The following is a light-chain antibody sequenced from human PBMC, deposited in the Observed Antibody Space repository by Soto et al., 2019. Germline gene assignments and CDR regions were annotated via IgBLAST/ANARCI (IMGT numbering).Light chain of an antibody. CDR1: SGHSTYA. J-gene: IGLJ2*01. Sequence: QLVLSQSPSASASLGASVKLTCTLSSGHSTYAIAWHQQQPEKGPRYLMNLNSDGSHSKGDGIPDRFSGSSSGAERYLTISSLQSEDEGDYYCQTWGTGSVVFGGGTKLTVL. V-gene: IGLV4-69*01. CDR2: LNSDGSH. CDR3: QTWGTGSVV.